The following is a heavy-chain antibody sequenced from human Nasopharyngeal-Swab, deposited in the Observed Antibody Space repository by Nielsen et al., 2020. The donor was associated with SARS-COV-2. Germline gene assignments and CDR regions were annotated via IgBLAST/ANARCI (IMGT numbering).Heavy chain of an antibody. CDR1: SDSITNNDYC. V-gene: IGHV4-30-4*08. CDR2: IYYTGST. CDR3: ASFRYSGSYLKYYFDY. Sequence: SETLSLTCTVSSDSITNNDYCWSWIRQPPGKGLEWIGYIYYTGSTYYNPSLKSRVTISVDTSKNQFSLKLSSVTAADTAVYYCASFRYSGSYLKYYFDYWGQGTLVTVSS. D-gene: IGHD1-26*01. J-gene: IGHJ4*02.